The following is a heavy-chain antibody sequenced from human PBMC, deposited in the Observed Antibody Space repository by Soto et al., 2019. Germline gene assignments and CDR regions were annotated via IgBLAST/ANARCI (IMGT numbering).Heavy chain of an antibody. D-gene: IGHD2-2*01. V-gene: IGHV1-69*08. Sequence: QVQLVQSGAEVKKPGSSVKVSCKASGGTFSSYTISWVRQAPGQGLEWMGRIIPILGIANYAQKFQGRVPITADKSTSTAYMELSSLRSEDTAVYYCARDGDIVVVPAAMAYYYYGMDVWGQGTTVTVSS. CDR1: GGTFSSYT. CDR3: ARDGDIVVVPAAMAYYYYGMDV. CDR2: IIPILGIA. J-gene: IGHJ6*02.